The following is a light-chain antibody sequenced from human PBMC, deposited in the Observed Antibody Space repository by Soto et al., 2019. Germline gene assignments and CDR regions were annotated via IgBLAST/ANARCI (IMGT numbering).Light chain of an antibody. CDR3: QQRGSWPPSIT. V-gene: IGKV3-11*01. CDR2: DIS. Sequence: EFVLTQSPATLSLSPGERATLSCRASQSVSSYLAWYQQKPGQAPRLLIYDISNRATGIPPRFSGSGSGTDFTLTISRLEPEDFAVYYCQQRGSWPPSITFGQGTRLEI. CDR1: QSVSSY. J-gene: IGKJ5*01.